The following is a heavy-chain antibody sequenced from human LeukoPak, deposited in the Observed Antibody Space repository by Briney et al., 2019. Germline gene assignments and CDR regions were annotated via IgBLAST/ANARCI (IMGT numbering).Heavy chain of an antibody. D-gene: IGHD1-26*01. V-gene: IGHV4-59*12. CDR2: IYYSGST. J-gene: IGHJ6*02. CDR1: CGSISSYY. CDR3: ARGGRAPYYGMYV. Sequence: SETLSLTRTVACGSISSYYWSWIRQPPGKGLEWIGYIYYSGSTYYNPSLKSRVTISVDRSNNQFSLILSSVTAADTAVYYRARGGRAPYYGMYVWGRGTTVTVSS.